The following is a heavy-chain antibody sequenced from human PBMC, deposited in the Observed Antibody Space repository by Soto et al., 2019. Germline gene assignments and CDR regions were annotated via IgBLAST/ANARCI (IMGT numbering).Heavy chain of an antibody. D-gene: IGHD3-9*01. Sequence: SETLSLTCTVSGGSISSYYWSWIRQPPGKGLEWIGYIYYSGSTNYNPSLKSRVTISVDTSKNQFSLKLSSVTAADTAVYYCASFLTGYSYFDYWGQGTLVTVSS. V-gene: IGHV4-59*01. CDR1: GGSISSYY. CDR2: IYYSGST. CDR3: ASFLTGYSYFDY. J-gene: IGHJ4*02.